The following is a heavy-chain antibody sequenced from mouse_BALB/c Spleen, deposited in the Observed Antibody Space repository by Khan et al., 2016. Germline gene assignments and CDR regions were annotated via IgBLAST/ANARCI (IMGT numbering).Heavy chain of an antibody. V-gene: IGHV9-3-1*01. D-gene: IGHD1-1*01. CDR3: ASSYGSSYWYFDV. Sequence: QIQLVQSGPELKKPGETVKISCKASGYTFTNYGMNWVKQAPGKGLKWMGWINTYTGEPTYADDFKGRFAFSLETSASTAYLQINNLQNADTATYFCASSYGSSYWYFDVWGAGTTVTVSS. J-gene: IGHJ1*01. CDR2: INTYTGEP. CDR1: GYTFTNYG.